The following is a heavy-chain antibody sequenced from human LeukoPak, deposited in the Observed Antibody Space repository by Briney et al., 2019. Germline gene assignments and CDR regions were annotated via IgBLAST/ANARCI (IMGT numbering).Heavy chain of an antibody. D-gene: IGHD3-3*01. CDR2: IYYSGST. Sequence: KSSETLSLTCTVSGGSISSSSYYWGWIRQPPGKGLEWIGSIYYSGSTYYNPSLKSRVTISVDTSKNQFSLKLSSVTAADTAVYYCARAYYDFWSGYYPTYYFDYWGQGTLVAVSS. CDR1: GGSISSSSYY. J-gene: IGHJ4*02. CDR3: ARAYYDFWSGYYPTYYFDY. V-gene: IGHV4-39*07.